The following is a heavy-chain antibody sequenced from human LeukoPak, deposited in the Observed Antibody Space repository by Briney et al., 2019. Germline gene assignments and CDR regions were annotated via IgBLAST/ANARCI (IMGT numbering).Heavy chain of an antibody. CDR1: GLTFSIYG. J-gene: IGHJ3*01. CDR3: AKGRWGLTINNFDL. Sequence: GRSLRLSCAASGLTFSIYGMHWVRQAPGKGLEWVADIRNDAKTTYYADSVKGRFTISRDSSKNTLYLQMNSLGGEDTALYYCAKGRWGLTINNFDLWGQGTMVTVSS. V-gene: IGHV3-30*18. D-gene: IGHD7-27*01. CDR2: IRNDAKTT.